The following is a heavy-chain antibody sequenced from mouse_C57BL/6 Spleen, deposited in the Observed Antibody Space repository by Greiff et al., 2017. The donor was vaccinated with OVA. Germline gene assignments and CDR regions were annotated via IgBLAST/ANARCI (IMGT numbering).Heavy chain of an antibody. Sequence: EVQLQQSGPELVKPGASVKISCKASGYTFTDYYMNWVKQSHGKSLEWIGDINPNNGGTSYNQKFKGKATLTVDKSSSTAYMELRSLTSDDSAVYYCARKDPYWYFDVWGTGTTVTVSS. CDR2: INPNNGGT. J-gene: IGHJ1*03. CDR1: GYTFTDYY. CDR3: ARKDPYWYFDV. V-gene: IGHV1-26*01.